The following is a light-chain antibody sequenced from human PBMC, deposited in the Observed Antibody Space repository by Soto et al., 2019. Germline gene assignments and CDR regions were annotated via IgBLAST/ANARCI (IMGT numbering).Light chain of an antibody. CDR3: SSYTSSSTLEV. V-gene: IGLV2-14*01. CDR2: DII. Sequence: QSALTQPASVSGSPGQSITISCTGTSSDVGGYNYVSWYQQHPGKAPKLIIFDIINRPSGVSNRFSVSKSGNTASLTISGLQAEDEADYYCSSYTSSSTLEVFGTGTKVTVL. CDR1: SSDVGGYNY. J-gene: IGLJ1*01.